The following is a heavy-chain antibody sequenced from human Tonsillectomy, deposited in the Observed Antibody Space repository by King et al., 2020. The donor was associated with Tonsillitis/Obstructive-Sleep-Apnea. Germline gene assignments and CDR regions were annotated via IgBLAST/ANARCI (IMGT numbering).Heavy chain of an antibody. D-gene: IGHD3-16*01. CDR3: ARSGGGFWSHYYMDV. Sequence: VQLQESGPGLVKPSETLSLTCIVSGASINSYYWSWIRQTPGEGLEWIGYIYKSGTTNYNPSLKSRLTMSVETSKNQFSLKLRSVTAADTAVYYCARSGGGFWSHYYMDVWGKGTTVTVS. CDR2: IYKSGTT. CDR1: GASINSYY. J-gene: IGHJ6*03. V-gene: IGHV4-59*08.